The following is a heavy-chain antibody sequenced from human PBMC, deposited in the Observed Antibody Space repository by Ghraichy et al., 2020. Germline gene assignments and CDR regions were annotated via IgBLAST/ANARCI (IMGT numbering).Heavy chain of an antibody. D-gene: IGHD3-10*01. CDR2: IYHSGST. CDR1: GGSISSGGYS. Sequence: LSLTCAVSGGSISSGGYSWSWIRQPPGKGLEWIGYIYHSGSTYYNPSLKSRVTISVDRSKNQFSLKLSSVTAADTAVYYCASFTFGFRGGFDYWGQGTLVTVSS. CDR3: ASFTFGFRGGFDY. J-gene: IGHJ4*02. V-gene: IGHV4-30-2*01.